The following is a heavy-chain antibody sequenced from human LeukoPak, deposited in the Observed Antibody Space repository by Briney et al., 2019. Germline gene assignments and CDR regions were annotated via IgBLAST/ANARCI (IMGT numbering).Heavy chain of an antibody. Sequence: GGSLRLSCAASGXTFSSYWMHWVRQPPGKGMVWVSRIYSDGSRTSYADSVKGRFTISRDNARNTLYLQMNSLRAEDTAVYYCAREGYGDRYYFDYWGQGTLVTVSS. V-gene: IGHV3-74*01. CDR3: AREGYGDRYYFDY. CDR1: GXTFSSYW. J-gene: IGHJ4*02. D-gene: IGHD4/OR15-4a*01. CDR2: IYSDGSRT.